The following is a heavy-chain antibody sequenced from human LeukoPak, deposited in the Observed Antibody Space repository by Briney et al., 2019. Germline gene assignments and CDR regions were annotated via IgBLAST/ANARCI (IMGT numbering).Heavy chain of an antibody. D-gene: IGHD3-10*01. CDR3: TTPFYYGSGSYGSAWFDP. CDR1: GFTFSKVW. CDR2: IKSKTDGGTI. Sequence: PGGSLRLSCAASGFTFSKVWMSWVRQAPGKGLEWVGRIKSKTDGGTIDYAAPVKGRFTISRDDSKDTLFLQMNSLKTEDTAVYYCTTPFYYGSGSYGSAWFDPWGQGTLVTVSS. J-gene: IGHJ5*02. V-gene: IGHV3-15*01.